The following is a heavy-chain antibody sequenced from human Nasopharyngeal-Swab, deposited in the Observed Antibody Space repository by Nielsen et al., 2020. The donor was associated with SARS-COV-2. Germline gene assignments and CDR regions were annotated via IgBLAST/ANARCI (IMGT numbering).Heavy chain of an antibody. Sequence: WVRQAPGQGLEWMGIINPSGGSTSYAQKFQGRVTMTRDTSTSTVYMELSSLRSEDPAVYYCAREDCYDSSGYPPYYYYGMDVWGQGTTVTVSS. V-gene: IGHV1-46*01. D-gene: IGHD3-22*01. J-gene: IGHJ6*02. CDR2: INPSGGST. CDR3: AREDCYDSSGYPPYYYYGMDV.